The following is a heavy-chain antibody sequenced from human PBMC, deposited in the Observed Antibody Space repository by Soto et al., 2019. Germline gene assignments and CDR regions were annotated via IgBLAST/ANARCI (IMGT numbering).Heavy chain of an antibody. D-gene: IGHD1-26*01. CDR1: GFTFSSYG. V-gene: IGHV3-30*03. J-gene: IGHJ4*02. Sequence: QVQLVESGGGVVQPGRSLRLSCAASGFTFSSYGMHWVRQAPGKGLEWVAVISYAGSNKYYADSVKGRFTISRDNSKNTLYLQMNSLRAEDTAVYYCAMGQVGVPSPQVDYWGQGTLVTVSS. CDR3: AMGQVGVPSPQVDY. CDR2: ISYAGSNK.